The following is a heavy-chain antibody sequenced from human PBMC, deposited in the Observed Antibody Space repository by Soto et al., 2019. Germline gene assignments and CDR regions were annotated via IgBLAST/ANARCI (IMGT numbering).Heavy chain of an antibody. Sequence: QTLSLTCAISGDSVSSNSAAWNWIRQSPSRGLEWLGRTYYRSKWYNDYAVSVKSRITINPDTSKNQSSLQLNSVTPEDTAVYYCARGHSSSWRGYYYGMDVWGQGTTVTVSS. V-gene: IGHV6-1*01. CDR1: GDSVSSNSAA. D-gene: IGHD6-13*01. J-gene: IGHJ6*02. CDR3: ARGHSSSWRGYYYGMDV. CDR2: TYYRSKWYN.